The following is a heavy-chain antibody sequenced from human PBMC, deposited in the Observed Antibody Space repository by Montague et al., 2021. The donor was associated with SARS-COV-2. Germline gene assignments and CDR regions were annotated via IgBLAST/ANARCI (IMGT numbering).Heavy chain of an antibody. J-gene: IGHJ5*01. V-gene: IGHV4-34*01. CDR1: GGSFSGYH. CDR3: ARGLDDVSIIVIVLAGACNWFDS. D-gene: IGHD3-22*01. Sequence: QLQESGPGLVKPSETLSLTCAVYGGSFSGYHWSWIRRPPGKGLEWIGEVNHSGSTNYNPSLKSRVTISADTSKNQFSLRLNSVTAADTAVYYCARGLDDVSIIVIVLAGACNWFDSWGQGTLVTVSS. CDR2: VNHSGST.